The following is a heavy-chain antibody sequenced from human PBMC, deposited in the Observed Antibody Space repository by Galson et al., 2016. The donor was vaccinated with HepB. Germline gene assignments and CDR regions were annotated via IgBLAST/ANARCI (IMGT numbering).Heavy chain of an antibody. CDR1: GLTFSDFY. D-gene: IGHD6-19*01. CDR2: ISSSSSHT. CDR3: ARVDYGSGWREGWFDP. V-gene: IGHV3-11*06. J-gene: IGHJ5*02. Sequence: SLRLSCAASGLTFSDFYMSWIRQAPGKGLEWVSYISSSSSHTTYADSVKGRFTISRDNANNSLYLQMNSLRVEDTAVYYCARVDYGSGWREGWFDPWGQGTLVTVSS.